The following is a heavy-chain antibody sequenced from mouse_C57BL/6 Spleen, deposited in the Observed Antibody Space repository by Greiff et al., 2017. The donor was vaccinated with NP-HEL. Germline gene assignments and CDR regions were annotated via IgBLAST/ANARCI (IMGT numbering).Heavy chain of an antibody. V-gene: IGHV6-3*01. CDR3: TGGDGLFAY. CDR1: GFTFSNYW. D-gene: IGHD2-3*01. Sequence: EVKLVESGGGLVQPGGSMKLSCVASGFTFSNYWMNWVRQSPEKGLEWVAQIRLKSDNYATHYAESVKGRFTISRDDSKSSVYLQMNNLRAEDTGIYYCTGGDGLFAYWGQGTLVTVSA. CDR2: IRLKSDNYAT. J-gene: IGHJ3*01.